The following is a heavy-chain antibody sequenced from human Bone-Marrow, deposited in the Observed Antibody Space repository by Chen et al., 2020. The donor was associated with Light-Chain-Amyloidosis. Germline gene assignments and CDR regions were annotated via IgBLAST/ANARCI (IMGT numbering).Heavy chain of an antibody. D-gene: IGHD5-12*01. V-gene: IGHV1-3*01. J-gene: IGHJ4*02. Sequence: QVQLVQSGAEVKKPGASLQVSCKASGYSFTNYVIHWVRQAPGQGLEWMGWIHAGNGNTKYSVMFHGRVSFARDTSATTAYMDMITLRSDDTAVYYCARGSGYDMADWGQGTLVTVSS. CDR3: ARGSGYDMAD. CDR2: IHAGNGNT. CDR1: GYSFTNYV.